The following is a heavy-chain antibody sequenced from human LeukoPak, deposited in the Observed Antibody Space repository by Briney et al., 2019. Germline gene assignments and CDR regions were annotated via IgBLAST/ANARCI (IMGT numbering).Heavy chain of an antibody. Sequence: GGSLRLSCAASGFTFSNAWMSWVRQAPGKGLEWVGRIKSKTDGGTTDYAAPVKGRFTISRDDSKNTLYLQMNSLKTEDTAVYYCTTLIFQWFGELGGWGQGTLVTVSS. D-gene: IGHD3-10*01. CDR3: TTLIFQWFGELGG. J-gene: IGHJ4*02. CDR1: GFTFSNAW. CDR2: IKSKTDGGTT. V-gene: IGHV3-15*01.